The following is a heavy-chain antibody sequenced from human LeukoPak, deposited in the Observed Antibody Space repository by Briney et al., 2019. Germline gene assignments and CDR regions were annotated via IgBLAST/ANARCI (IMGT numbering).Heavy chain of an antibody. V-gene: IGHV3-9*01. CDR1: GFTFDDYA. CDR2: ISWNGDTI. Sequence: GGSLRLSCAASGFTFDDYAMHWVRQAPGKGLQWVSGISWNGDTIGYADSVKGRFTISRDNAKNSLYLQMNSLGAEDTALYYCAKGPGFYGMDVWGQGTTVTVPS. CDR3: AKGPGFYGMDV. J-gene: IGHJ6*02.